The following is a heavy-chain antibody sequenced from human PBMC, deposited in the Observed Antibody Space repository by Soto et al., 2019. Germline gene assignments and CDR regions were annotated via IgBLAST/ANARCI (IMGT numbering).Heavy chain of an antibody. J-gene: IGHJ5*02. D-gene: IGHD3-10*01. CDR1: GYTFTSYD. CDR2: MNPNSGNT. V-gene: IGHV1-8*01. CDR3: ARPYYYGSGNAYNWFDP. Sequence: GASVKVSCKASGYTFTSYDINWVRQATGQGLEWMGWMNPNSGNTGYAQKFQGRVTMTRNTSISTAYMELSSLRSEDTAVYYCARPYYYGSGNAYNWFDPWGQGTLVTV.